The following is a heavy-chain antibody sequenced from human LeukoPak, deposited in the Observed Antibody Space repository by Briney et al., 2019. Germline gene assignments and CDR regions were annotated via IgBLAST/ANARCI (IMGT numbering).Heavy chain of an antibody. CDR2: ISRSGGST. CDR1: GFTFSSYA. CDR3: AKSSGWYEGFDY. D-gene: IGHD6-19*01. J-gene: IGHJ4*02. Sequence: GGSLRLSCAGSGFTFSSYAMSWVRQAPGKGLEWVSAISRSGGSTYYADSVKGRFTISRDNSKNTLYLQMNSLRAEDTAIYHCAKSSGWYEGFDYWGQGTLVTVSS. V-gene: IGHV3-23*01.